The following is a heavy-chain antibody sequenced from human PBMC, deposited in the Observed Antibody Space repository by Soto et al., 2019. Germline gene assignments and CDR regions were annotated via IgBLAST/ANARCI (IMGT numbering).Heavy chain of an antibody. D-gene: IGHD2-15*01. J-gene: IGHJ3*01. CDR3: ARGGWFYGPGPVDL. CDR2: ISAYNGTT. Sequence: QVQLVQSGTEVKTPGASVKVSCHASGYTFTNYGINWVRQAPGQGLEWMAWISAYNGTTHHAPFVQDRVTMTTDTSTRTAYMELTSLRSVDTAVYDGARGGWFYGPGPVDLWGQGTMVTVSS. V-gene: IGHV1-18*04. CDR1: GYTFTNYG.